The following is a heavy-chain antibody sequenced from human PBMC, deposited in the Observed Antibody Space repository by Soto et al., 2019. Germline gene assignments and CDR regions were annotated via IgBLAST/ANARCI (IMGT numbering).Heavy chain of an antibody. CDR2: IYPGDSDT. J-gene: IGHJ6*02. CDR3: ARLIGVVPALYYYYGMDV. CDR1: GYSFTSYW. V-gene: IGHV5-51*01. Sequence: PGESLKISCKGSGYSFTSYWIGWVRQMPGKGLEWMGIIYPGDSDTRYSPSFQGQVTISADKSISTAYLQWSSLKASDTAMYYCARLIGVVPALYYYYGMDVWGQGTTVTVSS. D-gene: IGHD3-3*01.